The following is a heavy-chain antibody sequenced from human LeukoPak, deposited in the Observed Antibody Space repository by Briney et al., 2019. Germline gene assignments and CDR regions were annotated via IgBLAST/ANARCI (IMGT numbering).Heavy chain of an antibody. V-gene: IGHV1-18*04. CDR2: ISAYNGNT. D-gene: IGHD2-2*01. CDR1: GYAFTGYY. J-gene: IGHJ4*02. CDR3: ARSRMRCTSCLPWGPDY. Sequence: GASVKVSCKASGYAFTGYYMHWVRQAPGQGLEWMGWISAYNGNTNYAQKLQGRVTMTTDTSTSTAYMELRSLRSDDTAVYYCARSRMRCTSCLPWGPDYWGQGTLVTVSS.